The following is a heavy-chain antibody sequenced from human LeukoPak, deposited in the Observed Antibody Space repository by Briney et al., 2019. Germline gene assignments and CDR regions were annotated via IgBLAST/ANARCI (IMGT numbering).Heavy chain of an antibody. CDR2: IYHSGST. CDR3: ARNPNLVVPFDP. D-gene: IGHD2-15*01. J-gene: IGHJ5*02. CDR1: GGSISSSSYS. Sequence: SSETLSLTCTVSGGSISSSSYSWGWIRQPPGKGLEWIGSIYHSGSTYYNPSLKSRVTISVDTSKNQFSLKLSSVTAADTAVYYCARNPNLVVPFDPWGQGTLVTVSS. V-gene: IGHV4-39*07.